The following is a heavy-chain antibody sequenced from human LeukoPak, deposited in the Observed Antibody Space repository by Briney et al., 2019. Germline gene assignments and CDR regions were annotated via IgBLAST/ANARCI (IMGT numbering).Heavy chain of an antibody. CDR1: GFTFNSYG. CDR2: IWYDGSNK. Sequence: GGSLRLSCAASGFTFNSYGFHWVRQAPGKGLEWVADIWYDGSNKYYADSVKGRFTISRDDSKNTVSLQMTSLRAEDTAVYYCVRAYSGFSSRGFDYWGQGTLVSVSS. J-gene: IGHJ4*02. V-gene: IGHV3-33*01. CDR3: VRAYSGFSSRGFDY. D-gene: IGHD5-12*01.